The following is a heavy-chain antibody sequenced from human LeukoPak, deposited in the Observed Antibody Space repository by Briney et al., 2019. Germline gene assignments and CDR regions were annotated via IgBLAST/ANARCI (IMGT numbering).Heavy chain of an antibody. CDR2: INSDGSNT. D-gene: IGHD3-22*01. CDR3: ARDLELVYYDSSGYDY. CDR1: GFTFSSYW. V-gene: IGHV3-74*01. J-gene: IGHJ4*02. Sequence: GGSLRLSCAASGFTFSSYWMHWVRQVPGKGLVWVSRINSDGSNTRYADSGKGRCTISRDNAKNTLYLQMNSLRAEDTAVYYCARDLELVYYDSSGYDYWGQGTLVIVSS.